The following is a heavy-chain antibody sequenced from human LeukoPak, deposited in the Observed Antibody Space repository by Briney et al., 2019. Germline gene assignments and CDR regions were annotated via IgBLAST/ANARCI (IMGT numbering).Heavy chain of an antibody. CDR2: IIPILGIA. Sequence: SVKVSCKASGGTFSSYAISWVRQAPGQGLEWMGRIIPILGIANYAQKFQGRVTITADKSTSTAYMELSRLRSDDTAVYYCARARRTTVTSYNWFDPWGQGTLVTVSS. V-gene: IGHV1-69*04. CDR1: GGTFSSYA. CDR3: ARARRTTVTSYNWFDP. J-gene: IGHJ5*02. D-gene: IGHD4-11*01.